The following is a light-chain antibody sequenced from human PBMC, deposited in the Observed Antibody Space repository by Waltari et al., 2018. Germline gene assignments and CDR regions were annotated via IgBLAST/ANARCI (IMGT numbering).Light chain of an antibody. Sequence: QSVLTQPPSASGTPGQRVTISCSGSSSNIGSHTVNWYQHLPGTAPKLLIYNNSQRPSGVPDRFSGSKSGTSASLAIIGLQSEDEADYYCAAWDDSLNGLNWVFGGGTKVTVL. CDR1: SSNIGSHT. CDR2: NNS. J-gene: IGLJ3*02. CDR3: AAWDDSLNGLNWV. V-gene: IGLV1-44*01.